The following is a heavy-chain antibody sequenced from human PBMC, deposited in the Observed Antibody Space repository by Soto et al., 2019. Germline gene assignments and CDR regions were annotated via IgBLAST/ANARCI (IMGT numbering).Heavy chain of an antibody. V-gene: IGHV1-24*01. Sequence: ASVKVSCKVSGYTLTELSMHWVRQAPGKGLGWMGGFDPEDGETIYAQKFQGRVTMTEDTSTDTAYMELSSLRSEDTAVYYCATAGYYYDSSGYYLYYGMDVWGQGTTVTVSS. CDR1: GYTLTELS. CDR2: FDPEDGET. J-gene: IGHJ6*02. D-gene: IGHD3-22*01. CDR3: ATAGYYYDSSGYYLYYGMDV.